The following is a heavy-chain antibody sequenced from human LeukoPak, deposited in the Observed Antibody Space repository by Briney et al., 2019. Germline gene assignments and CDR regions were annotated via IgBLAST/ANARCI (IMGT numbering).Heavy chain of an antibody. Sequence: GGSLRLSCAASGFTFSSYWMHWVRQAPGKGLVWVSRINSDGSSTSYADSVKGRFTISRDNAKNTLYLQMNSPRADDTAVYYCAKDWDQLLYYFDYWGQGTLVTVSS. CDR3: AKDWDQLLYYFDY. CDR2: INSDGSST. D-gene: IGHD2-2*01. V-gene: IGHV3-74*01. CDR1: GFTFSSYW. J-gene: IGHJ4*02.